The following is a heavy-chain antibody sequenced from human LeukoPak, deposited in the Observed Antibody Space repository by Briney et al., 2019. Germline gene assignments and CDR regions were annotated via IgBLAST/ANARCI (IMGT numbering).Heavy chain of an antibody. J-gene: IGHJ4*02. CDR1: GGSISSYY. V-gene: IGHV4-59*08. D-gene: IGHD3-10*01. Sequence: SETLSLTCTVSGGSISSYYWSWIRQPPGKGLEWIGYIYYSGSTNYNPSLKSRVTISVDTSKNQFSLKLSSVTAADTAVYYCARSLYYGSGGYYNPFDYWGQGTLVTVSS. CDR3: ARSLYYGSGGYYNPFDY. CDR2: IYYSGST.